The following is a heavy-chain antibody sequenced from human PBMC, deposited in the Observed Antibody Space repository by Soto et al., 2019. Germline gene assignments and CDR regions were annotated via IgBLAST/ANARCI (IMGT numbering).Heavy chain of an antibody. Sequence: SETLSLTCVIYGGSFSGYYWSWIRQPPGKGLEWIGEINHSGSTNYNPSIKSRVTISVDTSKNQFSLKLSYVTAADTAVYYCARGRVVVVVAATPSDWFDPWGQGTLVTVSS. CDR2: INHSGST. CDR3: ARGRVVVVVAATPSDWFDP. J-gene: IGHJ5*02. CDR1: GGSFSGYY. D-gene: IGHD2-15*01. V-gene: IGHV4-34*01.